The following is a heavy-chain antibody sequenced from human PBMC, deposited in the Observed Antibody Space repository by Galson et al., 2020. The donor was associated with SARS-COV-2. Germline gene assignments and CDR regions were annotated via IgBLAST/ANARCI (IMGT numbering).Heavy chain of an antibody. V-gene: IGHV3-7*01. D-gene: IGHD3-22*01. CDR1: GFSFRTHW. CDR2: IKQDGSEK. CDR3: VRDGPQNTYMIGPNDAFDM. J-gene: IGHJ3*02. Sequence: GGSLRLSCAASGFSFRTHWMSWVRQAPGKGLQWVATIKQDGSEKSYLDSARGRFTITRDNAKNSQYLQMNSLRAEDTAVYYCVRDGPQNTYMIGPNDAFDMWGQGTMVTVTS.